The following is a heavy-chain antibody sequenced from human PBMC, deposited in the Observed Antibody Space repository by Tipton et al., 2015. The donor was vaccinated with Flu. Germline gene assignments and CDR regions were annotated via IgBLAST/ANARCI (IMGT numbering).Heavy chain of an antibody. Sequence: SLRLSCAASGFTFSSYGMHWVRQAPGKGLEWVAVIWYDGSNKYYADSVKGRFTISRDNSKNTLYLQMNSLRAEDTAVYYCASIPYYYDSSGYRIWGQGTLVTVSS. CDR1: GFTFSSYG. CDR3: ASIPYYYDSSGYRI. V-gene: IGHV3-33*01. J-gene: IGHJ4*02. D-gene: IGHD3-22*01. CDR2: IWYDGSNK.